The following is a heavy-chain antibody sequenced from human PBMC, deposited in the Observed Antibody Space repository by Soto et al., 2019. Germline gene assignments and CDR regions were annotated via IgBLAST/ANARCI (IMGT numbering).Heavy chain of an antibody. V-gene: IGHV1-2*02. CDR2: INPNSGGT. J-gene: IGHJ6*02. CDR3: ARGSSSQGDHLDYYYGMDV. CDR1: GYTFTGYY. Sequence: QVQLVQSGAEVKKPGASVKVSCKASGYTFTGYYMHWVRQAPGQGLEWMGWINPNSGGTNYAQKFQGRVTMTRDTSIRTAYMELSRLRSDDTAVYYCARGSSSQGDHLDYYYGMDVWGQGTTVTVSS. D-gene: IGHD6-6*01.